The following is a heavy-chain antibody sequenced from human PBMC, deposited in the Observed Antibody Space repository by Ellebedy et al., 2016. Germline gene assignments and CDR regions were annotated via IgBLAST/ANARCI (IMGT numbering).Heavy chain of an antibody. J-gene: IGHJ6*02. CDR1: GFTFSSYG. D-gene: IGHD5-18*01. CDR2: ISYDGSNK. CDR3: AKGGNTAMRYYYGMDV. V-gene: IGHV3-30*18. Sequence: GESLKISCAASGFTFSSYGMHWVRQAPGKGLEWVAVISYDGSNKYYADSVKGRFTISRDNSKNTLYLQMNSLRAEDTAVYYCAKGGNTAMRYYYGMDVWGQGTTVTVSS.